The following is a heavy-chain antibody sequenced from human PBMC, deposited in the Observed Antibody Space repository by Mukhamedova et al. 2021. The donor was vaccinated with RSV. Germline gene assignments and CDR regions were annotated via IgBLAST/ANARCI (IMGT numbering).Heavy chain of an antibody. V-gene: IGHV3-74*01. J-gene: IGHJ4*02. CDR3: ARPPNTLFGVVIEYYFDY. Sequence: GLVWVSRINSDGSSTSYADSVKGRFTISRDNAKNTLYLQMNSLRAEDTAVYYCARPPNTLFGVVIEYYFDYWGQGTLVTVSS. D-gene: IGHD3-3*01. CDR2: INSDGSST.